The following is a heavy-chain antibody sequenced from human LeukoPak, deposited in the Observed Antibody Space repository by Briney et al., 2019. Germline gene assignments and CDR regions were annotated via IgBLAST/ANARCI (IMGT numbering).Heavy chain of an antibody. CDR3: GRQSSGWYHFDY. CDR1: GFSFCSYS. J-gene: IGHJ4*02. Sequence: GMSLRLYGSGSGFSFCSYSMHWLRQAQGKGLEWAAVISSDGRNKDSVDSVKGRFTIYRDNSRHTLYMQVISLRAEDTDVYYCGRQSSGWYHFDYWGQGTLVTVSS. D-gene: IGHD6-19*01. CDR2: ISSDGRNK. V-gene: IGHV3-30-3*01.